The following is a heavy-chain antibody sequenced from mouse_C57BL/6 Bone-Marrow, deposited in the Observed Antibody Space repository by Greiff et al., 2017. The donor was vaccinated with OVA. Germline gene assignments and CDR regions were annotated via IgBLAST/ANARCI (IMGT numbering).Heavy chain of an antibody. D-gene: IGHD1-1*01. V-gene: IGHV1-63*01. CDR2: IYPGGGST. CDR1: GYTFTNYW. J-gene: IGHJ1*03. CDR3: ARSPITKGYWYFDV. Sequence: VKLVESGAELVRPGTSVKMSCKASGYTFTNYWIGWAKQRPGHGLEWIGDIYPGGGSTNYNEKFKGKATLTADKSSSTAYMQFSSLTSEDSAIYYCARSPITKGYWYFDVWGTGTTVTVSS.